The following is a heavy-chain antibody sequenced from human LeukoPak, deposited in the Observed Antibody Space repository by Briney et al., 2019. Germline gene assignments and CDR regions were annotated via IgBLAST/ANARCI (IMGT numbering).Heavy chain of an antibody. D-gene: IGHD2-2*01. CDR1: GYTFTSYD. J-gene: IGHJ6*02. CDR2: MNPNSGNT. CDR3: ARVVSDIVVVPAARVYGMDV. V-gene: IGHV1-8*01. Sequence: ASVKVSCKASGYTFTSYDINWVRQATGQGLEWMGWMNPNSGNTGYAQKFQGRVTMTRNTSISTAYMELSSLRSEDTAVYYCARVVSDIVVVPAARVYGMDVWGQGTTVTVSS.